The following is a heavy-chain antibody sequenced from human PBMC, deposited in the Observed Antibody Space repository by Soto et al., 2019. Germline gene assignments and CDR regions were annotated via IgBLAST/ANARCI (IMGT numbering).Heavy chain of an antibody. Sequence: QVQLVESGGGVVQPGRSLRLSCAASGFTFSSYGMHWVRQAPGKGLEWVAVISYDGSNKYYADSVKGRFTISRDNSKNTLYLQMNSLRAEDTAVYYCAKVGAPGTVGYWGQGTLVTVSS. J-gene: IGHJ4*02. CDR1: GFTFSSYG. V-gene: IGHV3-30*18. CDR2: ISYDGSNK. D-gene: IGHD6-13*01. CDR3: AKVGAPGTVGY.